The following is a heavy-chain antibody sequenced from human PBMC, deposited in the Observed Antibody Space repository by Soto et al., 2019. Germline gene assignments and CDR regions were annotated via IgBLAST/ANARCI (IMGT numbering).Heavy chain of an antibody. D-gene: IGHD2-15*01. V-gene: IGHV1-58*01. CDR2: IVVGSGNT. CDR1: GFTYTSSA. J-gene: IGHJ4*02. Sequence: GASVKVSCKASGFTYTSSAVQWVRQAHGQRLEWIGWIVVGSGNTNYAQKFQERVTITRDMSTSTAYMELSSLRSEDTAVYYCAAWEGYCSGGSCKPFDYWGQGTLVTVSS. CDR3: AAWEGYCSGGSCKPFDY.